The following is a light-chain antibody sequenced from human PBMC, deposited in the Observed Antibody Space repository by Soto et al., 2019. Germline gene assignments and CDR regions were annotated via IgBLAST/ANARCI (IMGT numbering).Light chain of an antibody. J-gene: IGKJ1*01. CDR3: QQYNSYSLT. CDR2: DAS. Sequence: HMTQSPSPLAVNGVDRVTIPCRASQTISSWLAWYQQKPGKAPKVLIYDASSLESGVPSRFSGSGSGTEFTLTISLLEPDDFAAYYCQQYNSYSLTFGQGTNVDIK. CDR1: QTISSW. V-gene: IGKV1-5*01.